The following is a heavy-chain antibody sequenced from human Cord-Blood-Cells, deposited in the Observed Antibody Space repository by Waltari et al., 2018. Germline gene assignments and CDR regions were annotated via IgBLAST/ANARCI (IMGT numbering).Heavy chain of an antibody. V-gene: IGHV3-30-3*01. Sequence: QVQLVESGGGVVQPGRSLRLSCAAAGFTFSSYAMHWVRQAPGKGLEWVAVISYDGSNKYYADSVKGRFTISRDNSKNTLYLQMNSLRAEDTAVYYCARDKAWSLRSAFDIWGQGTMVTVSS. CDR3: ARDKAWSLRSAFDI. D-gene: IGHD1-1*01. CDR2: ISYDGSNK. J-gene: IGHJ3*02. CDR1: GFTFSSYA.